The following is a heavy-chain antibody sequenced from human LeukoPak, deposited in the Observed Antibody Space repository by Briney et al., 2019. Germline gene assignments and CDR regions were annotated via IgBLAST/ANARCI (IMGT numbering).Heavy chain of an antibody. CDR3: ATAMITFGGVTSPRRYYYYGMDV. CDR1: GYTLTELS. D-gene: IGHD3-16*01. CDR2: FDPEDGET. V-gene: IGHV1-24*01. Sequence: GASVKVSCKVSGYTLTELSMHWVRQAPGKGLEWMGGFDPEDGETIYAQKFQGRVTMTEDTSTDTAYMELSSLRSEDTAVYYCATAMITFGGVTSPRRYYYYGMDVWGQGTTITVSS. J-gene: IGHJ6*02.